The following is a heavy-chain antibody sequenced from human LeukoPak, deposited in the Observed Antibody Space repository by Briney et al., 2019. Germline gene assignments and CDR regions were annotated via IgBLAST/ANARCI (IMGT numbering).Heavy chain of an antibody. CDR3: ARGPPGYYYYMDV. J-gene: IGHJ6*03. CDR1: GGTFSSYA. V-gene: IGHV1-69*05. Sequence: GASVKVSCRASGGTFSSYAISWVRQAPGQGLEWMGGIIPIFGTANYAQKFQGRVTITTDESTSTAYMELSSLRSEDTAVYYCARGPPGYYYYMDVWGKGTTVTVSS. CDR2: IIPIFGTA.